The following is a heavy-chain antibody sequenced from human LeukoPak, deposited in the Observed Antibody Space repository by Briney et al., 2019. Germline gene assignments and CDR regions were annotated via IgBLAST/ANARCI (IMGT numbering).Heavy chain of an antibody. CDR2: IYTTGGTSGST. D-gene: IGHD3-22*01. Sequence: PSETLSLTCTVSGGSISSGNYYWSWIRQPAGKGLEYIGRIYTTGGTSGSTYYNPSLKSRVTMSVDTSKNQFSLKLTSVTAADTAVYYCAWGDSSGYPFDPWGQGTLVTVSS. CDR3: AWGDSSGYPFDP. V-gene: IGHV4-61*02. J-gene: IGHJ5*02. CDR1: GGSISSGNYY.